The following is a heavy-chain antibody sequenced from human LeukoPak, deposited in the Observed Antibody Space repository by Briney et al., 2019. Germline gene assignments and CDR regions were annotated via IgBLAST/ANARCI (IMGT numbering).Heavy chain of an antibody. D-gene: IGHD3-10*01. V-gene: IGHV1-2*02. CDR1: GYTFTGYY. Sequence: GSSVKVSCKASGYTFTGYYMHWVRQAPGQGLEWMGWINPNSGGTNYAQKFQGRVTMTRDTSISTAYMELSRLRSDDTAVYYCATHGTDHPRVRYYYYYYYMDVWGKGTTVTVSS. CDR3: ATHGTDHPRVRYYYYYYYMDV. CDR2: INPNSGGT. J-gene: IGHJ6*03.